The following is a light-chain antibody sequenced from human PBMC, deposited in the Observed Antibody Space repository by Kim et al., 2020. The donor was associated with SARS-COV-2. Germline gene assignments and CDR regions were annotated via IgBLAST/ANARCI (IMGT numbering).Light chain of an antibody. J-gene: IGKJ4*01. CDR2: GAS. V-gene: IGKV3-20*01. CDR1: QSVSSSY. CDR3: QHYGSSPPLT. Sequence: PGEGATLSCRTSQSVSSSYLAWYQQKTGQAPRLLIYGASNRATGIPDRFSGSGSGTDFSLTISRLEPEDFAVYYCQHYGSSPPLTFGGGTKVDIK.